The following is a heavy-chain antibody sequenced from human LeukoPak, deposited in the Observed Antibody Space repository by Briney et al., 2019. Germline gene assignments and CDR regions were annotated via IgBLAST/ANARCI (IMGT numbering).Heavy chain of an antibody. Sequence: PSETLSLTCAVYGGSFSGYYWSWIRQPPGKGLEWIGEINHSGSTNYNPSLESRVTISVDTSKNQFSLKLSSVTAADTAVYYCARSRGYSYGRPFDYWGQGTLVTVSS. CDR1: GGSFSGYY. D-gene: IGHD5-18*01. J-gene: IGHJ4*02. V-gene: IGHV4-34*01. CDR3: ARSRGYSYGRPFDY. CDR2: INHSGST.